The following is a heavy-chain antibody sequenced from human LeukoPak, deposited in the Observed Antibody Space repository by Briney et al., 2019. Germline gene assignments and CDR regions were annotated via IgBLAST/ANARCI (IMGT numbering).Heavy chain of an antibody. Sequence: PGGSLRLSCAASGFTFSSYSMNWVRQAPGKGLEWVSNIGSSSSTIYYADSVKGRFTISRDNAKNSLYLQMNSLRDEDTAVYYCARDQISSSLYKEPLDYWGQGTLVTVSS. J-gene: IGHJ4*02. D-gene: IGHD6-13*01. CDR2: IGSSSSTI. CDR1: GFTFSSYS. CDR3: ARDQISSSLYKEPLDY. V-gene: IGHV3-48*02.